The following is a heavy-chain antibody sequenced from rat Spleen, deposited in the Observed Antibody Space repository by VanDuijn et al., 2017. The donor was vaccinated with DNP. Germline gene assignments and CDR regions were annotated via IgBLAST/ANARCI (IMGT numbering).Heavy chain of an antibody. CDR1: GFSLTNYN. CDR3: TRDSYSTKAMDA. V-gene: IGHV2-41*01. D-gene: IGHD1-11*01. J-gene: IGHJ4*01. Sequence: LVQPSQTLSLTCPVAGFSLTNYNVHWVRQPPGKGLEWMGVIWKNGATRYNSALKSRLSFSKATSKSQVFLKMDSVQAEDTAIYFCTRDSYSTKAMDAWGQGTSVTVSS. CDR2: IWKNGAT.